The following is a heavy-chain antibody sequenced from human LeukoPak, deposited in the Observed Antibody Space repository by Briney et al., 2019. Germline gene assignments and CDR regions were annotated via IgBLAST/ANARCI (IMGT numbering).Heavy chain of an antibody. V-gene: IGHV4-30-4*07. Sequence: SQTLSLTCAVSGGSVSSGDYSWSWIRQPPGKGLEWIGYSYYSGSTYYNPSLKSRVTISVDTSKNQFSLKLSSVTAADTAVYFCARSAIDSSDFYYFDYWGQGTLVTVSS. CDR2: SYYSGST. D-gene: IGHD3-22*01. J-gene: IGHJ4*02. CDR3: ARSAIDSSDFYYFDY. CDR1: GGSVSSGDYS.